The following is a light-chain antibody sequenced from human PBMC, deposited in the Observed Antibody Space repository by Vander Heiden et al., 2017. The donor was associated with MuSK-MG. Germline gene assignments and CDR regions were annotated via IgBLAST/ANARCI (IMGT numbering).Light chain of an antibody. CDR2: GAS. CDR3: QQDVSSPRT. J-gene: IGKJ1*01. Sequence: EIVLTQSPGTLSLSAGERATLSCRASQSVSSTYISWYQQKPGQAPRLLIYGASGRATGIPDRFSGSGSGTDFTLTISRLEPEDFAVYYYQQDVSSPRTFGQGTKVEIK. V-gene: IGKV3-20*01. CDR1: QSVSSTY.